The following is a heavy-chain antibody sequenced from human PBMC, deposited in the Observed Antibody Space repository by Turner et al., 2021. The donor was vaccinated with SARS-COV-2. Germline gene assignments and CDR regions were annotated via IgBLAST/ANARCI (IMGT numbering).Heavy chain of an antibody. J-gene: IGHJ4*02. V-gene: IGHV3-30*18. CDR3: AKQQGLYSNPMYYFDY. CDR1: GFTFSSYG. D-gene: IGHD4-4*01. Sequence: QVQLVESGGGVVQPGRSLSLSCSASGFTFSSYGMHWVRQAPGKGLEWGAVTSYDGSNKYYADSVKGRFTISRDNSKNTLYLQMNSLRAEDTAVYYCAKQQGLYSNPMYYFDYWGQGTLVTVSS. CDR2: TSYDGSNK.